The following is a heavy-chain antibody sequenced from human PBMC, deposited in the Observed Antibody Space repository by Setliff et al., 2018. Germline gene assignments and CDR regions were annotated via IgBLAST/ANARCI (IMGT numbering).Heavy chain of an antibody. V-gene: IGHV4-61*02. CDR1: GGSISSGTYY. J-gene: IGHJ6*03. D-gene: IGHD2-15*01. CDR2: IYTSGST. Sequence: SETLSLTCTVSGGSISSGTYYWSWIRQPAGKGLEWIGRIYTSGSTNYNPSLKSRVTMALDTSKNQFSLKLTSVTAADTALYYCARGCAAGACYSDYYYYMDVWGKGTTVTVSS. CDR3: ARGCAAGACYSDYYYYMDV.